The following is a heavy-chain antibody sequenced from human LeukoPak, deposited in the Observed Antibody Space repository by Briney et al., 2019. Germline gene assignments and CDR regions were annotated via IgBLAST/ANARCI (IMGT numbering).Heavy chain of an antibody. CDR3: AKDGGYDLDYFDY. Sequence: PGGSLRLSCAASGFTFSSYWMSWVRQAPGKGLEWVANIKQDGSEKYYVDSVKGRFTISRDNAKNSLYLQMNSLRAEDTALYYCAKDGGYDLDYFDYWGQGTLVTVSS. J-gene: IGHJ4*02. CDR1: GFTFSSYW. D-gene: IGHD5-12*01. V-gene: IGHV3-7*03. CDR2: IKQDGSEK.